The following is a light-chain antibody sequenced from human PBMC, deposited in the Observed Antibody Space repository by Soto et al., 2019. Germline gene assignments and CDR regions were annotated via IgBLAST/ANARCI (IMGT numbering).Light chain of an antibody. Sequence: EIVMTQSPATLSVSPGERATLSCRASQSVSNNLAWYQQKPGQAPRLLIYGASTRATGIPARFSGSGSGTEFTLTISSLQSEDFAVYYCQQYNNWPPLTFGGGNKVELK. CDR3: QQYNNWPPLT. V-gene: IGKV3-15*01. J-gene: IGKJ4*01. CDR2: GAS. CDR1: QSVSNN.